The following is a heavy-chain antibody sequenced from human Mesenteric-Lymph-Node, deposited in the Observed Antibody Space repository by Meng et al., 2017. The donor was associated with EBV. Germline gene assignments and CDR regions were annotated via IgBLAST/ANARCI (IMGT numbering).Heavy chain of an antibody. CDR1: GYTFTSYD. Sequence: QGELVQSGAEVKKPGVSVKVSCNASGYTFTSYDINWVRQATGQGLEWMGWMNPNSGNTGYAQKFQGRVTMTRNTSISTAYMELSSLRSEDTAVYYCAMGGSSSWRRNWFDPWGQGTLVTVSS. CDR2: MNPNSGNT. D-gene: IGHD6-13*01. CDR3: AMGGSSSWRRNWFDP. J-gene: IGHJ5*02. V-gene: IGHV1-8*01.